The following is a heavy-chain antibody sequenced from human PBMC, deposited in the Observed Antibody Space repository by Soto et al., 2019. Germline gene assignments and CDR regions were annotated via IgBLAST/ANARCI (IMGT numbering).Heavy chain of an antibody. J-gene: IGHJ6*03. V-gene: IGHV4-59*01. CDR2: IYYSGST. Sequence: SETLSLTCTVSGGSISSYYWSWIRQPPGKGLEWIGYIYYSGSTNYNPSLNSRVTISVDTSKNQFSLKLSSVTAADTAVYYCARAPLDYYYYYMDVWGKGTTVTVSS. CDR3: ARAPLDYYYYYMDV. CDR1: GGSISSYY.